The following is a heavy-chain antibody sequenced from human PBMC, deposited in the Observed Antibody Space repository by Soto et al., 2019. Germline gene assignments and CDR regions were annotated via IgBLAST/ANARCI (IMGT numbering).Heavy chain of an antibody. CDR3: ARESRRFLEWLSFDY. J-gene: IGHJ4*02. V-gene: IGHV3-53*04. CDR2: IYSGGST. Sequence: EVQLVESGGGLVQPGGSLRLSCAASGFTVSSNYMSWVRQAPGKGLEWVSVIYSGGSTYYADSVKGRFTISRHNSKNTLYLQMNSLRAEDTAVYYCARESRRFLEWLSFDYWGQGTLVTVSS. CDR1: GFTVSSNY. D-gene: IGHD3-3*01.